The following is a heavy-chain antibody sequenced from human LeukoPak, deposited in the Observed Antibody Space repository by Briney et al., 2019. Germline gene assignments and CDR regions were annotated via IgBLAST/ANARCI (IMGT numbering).Heavy chain of an antibody. CDR3: AREIAGRYIIGLLQGAYNWFDP. J-gene: IGHJ5*02. CDR1: GGSISSSNW. V-gene: IGHV4-4*02. D-gene: IGHD2-21*01. CDR2: IYHSGST. Sequence: PSETLSLTCAVSGGSISSSNWWSWVRQPPGKGLEWIGEIYHSGSTNYNPSLKSRVTISVDKSKNQFSLKLSSVTAADTAVYYCAREIAGRYIIGLLQGAYNWFDPWGQGTLVTVS.